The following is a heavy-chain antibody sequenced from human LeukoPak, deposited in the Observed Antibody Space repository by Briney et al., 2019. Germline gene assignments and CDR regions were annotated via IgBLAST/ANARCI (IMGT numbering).Heavy chain of an antibody. J-gene: IGHJ4*02. CDR2: FSHSGST. D-gene: IGHD5-18*01. CDR1: GGSLSGYY. Sequence: SETLSLTCTVSGGSLSGYYWGWIRQPPGKGLEWIGYFSHSGSTNYNPSLKSRFTIPVDTSKNQFSLRLHSVTAADTAVYYCARSQSGYNYGYHFDSWGQGTLVTVSS. V-gene: IGHV4-59*08. CDR3: ARSQSGYNYGYHFDS.